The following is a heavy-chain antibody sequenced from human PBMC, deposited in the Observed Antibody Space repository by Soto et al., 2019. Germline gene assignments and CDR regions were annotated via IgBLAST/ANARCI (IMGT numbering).Heavy chain of an antibody. CDR3: ARLELGAAWDYYYGMDV. Sequence: TSETLSLTGSVSCDPLSLGGYYWTWIRQHPGQGLEWIGYIYHTGKTYYNPSLKSRVTMSVDMSKNQFSLKLSSVTAADTAVYYCARLELGAAWDYYYGMDVWGQGTTVTVSS. CDR2: IYHTGKT. D-gene: IGHD3-10*01. V-gene: IGHV4-31*03. CDR1: CDPLSLGGYY. J-gene: IGHJ6*02.